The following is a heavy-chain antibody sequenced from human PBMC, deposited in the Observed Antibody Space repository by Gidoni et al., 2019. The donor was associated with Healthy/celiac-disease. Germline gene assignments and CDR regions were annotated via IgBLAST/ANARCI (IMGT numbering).Heavy chain of an antibody. V-gene: IGHV1-18*01. CDR1: GYTFTSYG. CDR2: ISAYNGNT. J-gene: IGHJ4*02. Sequence: ASVKVSCPASGYTFTSYGLSWVRQSPGQGLEWMGWISAYNGNTHYAQKLQVRVTMTTDTSTSPAYMELRSLRSDDKAVYYGARGPLYSYPDYWGQGTLVTVSS. CDR3: ARGPLYSYPDY. D-gene: IGHD5-18*01.